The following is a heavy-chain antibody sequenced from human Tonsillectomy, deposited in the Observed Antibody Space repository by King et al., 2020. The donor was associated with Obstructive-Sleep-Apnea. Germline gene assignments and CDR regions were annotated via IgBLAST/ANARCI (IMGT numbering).Heavy chain of an antibody. CDR2: VSRRSEAI. J-gene: IGHJ4*02. CDR1: GFTLSDFS. Sequence: VQLVESGGGWVQPGGSLRLSCVASGFTLSDFSMKWVRPAPGKGLEWVSYVSRRSEAIHYTDSVKGRFTIFRDDAKNSVYLQMNRLRAEDSGVYYCARDPMTRGLTWYGFDYWGQGILVTVSS. D-gene: IGHD6-13*01. CDR3: ARDPMTRGLTWYGFDY. V-gene: IGHV3-48*04.